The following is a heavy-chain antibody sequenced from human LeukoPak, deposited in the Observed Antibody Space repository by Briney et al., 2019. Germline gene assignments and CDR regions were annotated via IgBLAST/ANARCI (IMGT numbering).Heavy chain of an antibody. CDR2: ISSSGSYI. J-gene: IGHJ6*03. CDR3: ARDPESDYDIYMDV. CDR1: GFTFSSYS. V-gene: IGHV3-21*01. Sequence: PGGSLRLSCAASGFTFSSYSMNWVPQAPGKGLEWVSAISSSGSYIYYADSVKGRSTISRDNAKNSLYLQMNSLRAEDTAVYYCARDPESDYDIYMDVWGKGTTVTVSS. D-gene: IGHD5-12*01.